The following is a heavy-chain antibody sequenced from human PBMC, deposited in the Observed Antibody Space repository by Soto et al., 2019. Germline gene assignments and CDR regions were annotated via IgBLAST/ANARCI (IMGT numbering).Heavy chain of an antibody. D-gene: IGHD1-26*01. J-gene: IGHJ4*02. CDR2: INPSGGST. Sequence: ASVKVSCKASGYTFTSYYMHWVRQAPEQGLEWMGIINPSGGSTSYAQKFQGRVTMTRDTSTSTVYMELSSLRSEDTAVYYCARGGQWELRKKDFDYWGQGTLVTSPQ. V-gene: IGHV1-46*03. CDR3: ARGGQWELRKKDFDY. CDR1: GYTFTSYY.